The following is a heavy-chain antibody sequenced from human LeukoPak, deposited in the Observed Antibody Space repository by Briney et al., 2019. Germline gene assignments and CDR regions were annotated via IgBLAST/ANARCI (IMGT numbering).Heavy chain of an antibody. CDR2: ISGSGGST. V-gene: IGHV3-23*01. D-gene: IGHD1-26*01. J-gene: IGHJ4*02. Sequence: QPGGSPRLSCAASGFKFSSYAMSWVRQALGKGLEWVSAISGSGGSTYYADSVKGRFTISRDNSKNTLYLQMNSLRAEDTAIYYCARDQSSRVGATGFDNWGQGTLVTVSS. CDR1: GFKFSSYA. CDR3: ARDQSSRVGATGFDN.